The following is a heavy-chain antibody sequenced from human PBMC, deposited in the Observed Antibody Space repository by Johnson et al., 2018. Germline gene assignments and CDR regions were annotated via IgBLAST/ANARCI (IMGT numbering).Heavy chain of an antibody. J-gene: IGHJ6*03. CDR3: AKGHDIAVADYYYMDV. Sequence: VQLVESGGGVVQPGRSLRLSCAASGFTFSSYGMHWVRQAPGQGLEWVAVMSYDGSNKYSADSVKGRFTLSRGNYKHTLYLQMNSLRAEEPAVDYCAKGHDIAVADYYYMDVWGKGTTVTVSS. CDR1: GFTFSSYG. V-gene: IGHV3-30*18. CDR2: MSYDGSNK. D-gene: IGHD6-19*01.